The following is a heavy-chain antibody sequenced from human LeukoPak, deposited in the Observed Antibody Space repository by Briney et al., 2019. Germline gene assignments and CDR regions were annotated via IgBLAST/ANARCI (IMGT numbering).Heavy chain of an antibody. CDR1: GFTFSSYA. CDR3: AKVKARREWLFYYFDY. J-gene: IGHJ4*02. D-gene: IGHD3-3*01. CDR2: ISGSGGST. V-gene: IGHV3-23*01. Sequence: GGSLRLSCAASGFTFSSYAMSWVRQAPGKGLEWVSAISGSGGSTYYADSVKGRFTISRDNSKNTPYLQMNSLRAEDTAVYYCAKVKARREWLFYYFDYWGQGTLVTVSS.